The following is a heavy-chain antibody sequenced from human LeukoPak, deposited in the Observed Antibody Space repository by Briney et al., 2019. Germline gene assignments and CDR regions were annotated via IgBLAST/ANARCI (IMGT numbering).Heavy chain of an antibody. D-gene: IGHD6-25*01. J-gene: IGHJ4*02. CDR3: ARDRAANY. Sequence: PSETLSLTCTVSGGSISCYYWSLLRQPPGKGLEWIGYIYYSGSTNYNPSLKSRVTISVDTSKNQFSLKLSSVTAADTAVYYCARDRAANYWGQGTLVTVSS. CDR1: GGSISCYY. CDR2: IYYSGST. V-gene: IGHV4-59*01.